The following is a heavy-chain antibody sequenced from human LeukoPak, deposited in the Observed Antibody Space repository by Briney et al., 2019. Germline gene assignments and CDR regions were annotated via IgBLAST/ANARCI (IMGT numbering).Heavy chain of an antibody. CDR3: ARGHSGYFFY. D-gene: IGHD5-12*01. CDR1: GGSNSSGGYS. Sequence: SQTLSLTCAVSGGSNSSGGYSWSWIRQPPGKGLEWIGYIYHSGSTYYNPSLKSRVTISVDRSKNQFSLKLSSVTAADTAVYYCARGHSGYFFYWGQGTLVTVSS. V-gene: IGHV4-30-2*01. CDR2: IYHSGST. J-gene: IGHJ4*02.